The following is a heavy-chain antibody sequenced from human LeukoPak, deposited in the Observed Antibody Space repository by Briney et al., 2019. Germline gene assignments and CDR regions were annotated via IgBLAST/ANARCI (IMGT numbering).Heavy chain of an antibody. CDR3: ARGSHRRYSSSWYSL. CDR2: ISTSSSYI. Sequence: GGSLRLSCAASGFTFSSFSMNWVRQAPGKGLEWVSPISTSSSYIYYADSVKGRFTISRDDSKNTLYLQMGSLRAEDMAVYYCARGSHRRYSSSWYSLWGQGTLVTVSS. D-gene: IGHD6-13*01. J-gene: IGHJ4*02. V-gene: IGHV3-21*01. CDR1: GFTFSSFS.